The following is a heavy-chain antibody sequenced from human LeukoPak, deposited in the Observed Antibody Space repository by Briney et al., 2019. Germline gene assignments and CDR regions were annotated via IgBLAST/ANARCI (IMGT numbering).Heavy chain of an antibody. V-gene: IGHV3-21*01. Sequence: GGSLRLSCAASGFTVSSNYMSWVRQAPGKGLEWVSFISSSRSYIYYADSVKGRFTISRDNSKNTLYLQMNSLRAEDTAVYYCAKDHYYDSSGYWYYFDYWGQGTLVTVSS. CDR2: ISSSRSYI. J-gene: IGHJ4*02. D-gene: IGHD3-22*01. CDR3: AKDHYYDSSGYWYYFDY. CDR1: GFTVSSNY.